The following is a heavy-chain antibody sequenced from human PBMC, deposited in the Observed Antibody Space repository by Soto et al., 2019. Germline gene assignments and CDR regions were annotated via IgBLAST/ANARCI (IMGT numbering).Heavy chain of an antibody. Sequence: GGSLRLSCAASGFTFSSYSMNWVRQAPGKGLEWVSSISSSSYIYYADSVKGRFTISRDNAKNSLYLQMNSLRAEDTAVYYCARGPQYSYGLNLFDPWGQITLVTVST. J-gene: IGHJ5*02. CDR3: ARGPQYSYGLNLFDP. D-gene: IGHD5-18*01. V-gene: IGHV3-21*01. CDR2: ISSSSYI. CDR1: GFTFSSYS.